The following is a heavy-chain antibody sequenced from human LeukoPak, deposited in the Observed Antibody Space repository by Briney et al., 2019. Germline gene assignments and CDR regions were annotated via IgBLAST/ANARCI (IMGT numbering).Heavy chain of an antibody. J-gene: IGHJ3*02. CDR2: MSQTGST. D-gene: IGHD3-3*01. CDR3: ARDGLEGAFDI. CDR1: GGSISSGGYY. V-gene: IGHV4-61*08. Sequence: SETLSLTCTVSGGSISSGGYYWTWFRQPPGKGLEWIGYMSQTGSTYYNPSLKSRVAVSVDTSKNQFSLKLSSVTAADTAVYYCARDGLEGAFDIWGQGTMVTVSS.